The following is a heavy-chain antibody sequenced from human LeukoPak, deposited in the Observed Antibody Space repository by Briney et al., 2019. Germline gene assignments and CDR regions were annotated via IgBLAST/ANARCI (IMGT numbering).Heavy chain of an antibody. CDR2: ISYDGSNK. Sequence: GGSLRLSCAASGFTFSSYAMHWVRQAPGKGLEWVAVISYDGSNKYYADSVKGRFTISRDNAKNSLYLQMNSLRAEDTAVYYCARDSLEYYYGSGSYYPDYWGQGTLVTVSS. D-gene: IGHD3-10*01. CDR1: GFTFSSYA. CDR3: ARDSLEYYYGSGSYYPDY. J-gene: IGHJ4*02. V-gene: IGHV3-30*04.